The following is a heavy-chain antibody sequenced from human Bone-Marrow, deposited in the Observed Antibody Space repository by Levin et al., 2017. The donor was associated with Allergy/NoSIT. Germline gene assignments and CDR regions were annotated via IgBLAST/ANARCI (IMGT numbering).Heavy chain of an antibody. D-gene: IGHD1-26*01. CDR1: GFSLNTRGVC. CDR2: INWDDDK. Sequence: SGPTLVKPTQTLTLTCTFSGFSLNTRGVCVNWIRQPPGKALEWLALINWDDDKYYSPSLKTRLTISKATSKNQVVLTMPNMDPLDTATYYCGRMIQRGVGATNSFDYWGQGTLVAVSS. J-gene: IGHJ4*02. V-gene: IGHV2-70*01. CDR3: GRMIQRGVGATNSFDY.